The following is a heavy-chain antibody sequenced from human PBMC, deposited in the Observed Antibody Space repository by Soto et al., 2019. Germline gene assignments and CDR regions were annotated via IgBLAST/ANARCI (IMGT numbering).Heavy chain of an antibody. CDR2: VYPGDSDT. D-gene: IGHD5-18*01. CDR3: ARHRTRGYSYGYTPRDYYYGMDV. J-gene: IGHJ6*02. CDR1: GYSFTNYW. V-gene: IGHV5-51*01. Sequence: GESLKISCKGSGYSFTNYWIAWVRQMPGKGLEWTGIVYPGDSDTRYSPSFQGQVTISADKSISTTSLQWTSLKASDTAMYYCARHRTRGYSYGYTPRDYYYGMDVWGQGTTVTVSS.